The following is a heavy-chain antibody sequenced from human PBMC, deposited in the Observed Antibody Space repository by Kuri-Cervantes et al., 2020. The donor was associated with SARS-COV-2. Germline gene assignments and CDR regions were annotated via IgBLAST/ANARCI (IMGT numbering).Heavy chain of an antibody. V-gene: IGHV1-8*02. CDR2: MNPNSGNT. CDR1: GYTFTGYY. D-gene: IGHD5-24*01. J-gene: IGHJ6*02. Sequence: ASVKVSCKASGYTFTGYYMHWVRQATGQGLEWMGWMNPNSGNTGYAQKFQGRVTMTRNTSISTAYMELSSLRSEDTAVYYCARGTGGIIEMATRVGMDVWGQGTTVTVSS. CDR3: ARGTGGIIEMATRVGMDV.